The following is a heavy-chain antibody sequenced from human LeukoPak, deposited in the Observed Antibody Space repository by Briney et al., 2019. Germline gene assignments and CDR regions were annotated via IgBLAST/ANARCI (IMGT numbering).Heavy chain of an antibody. Sequence: SQTLSLTCAISGDSVSSNSAAWNWIRQSPSRGLEWLGRTYYRSKWYNDYAVSVKNRITINPDTSKNQFSLKLSSVTAADTAVYYCAREYRYYYYYMDVWGKGTTVTVSS. D-gene: IGHD1-1*01. J-gene: IGHJ6*03. CDR3: AREYRYYYYYMDV. CDR2: TYYRSKWYN. CDR1: GDSVSSNSAA. V-gene: IGHV6-1*01.